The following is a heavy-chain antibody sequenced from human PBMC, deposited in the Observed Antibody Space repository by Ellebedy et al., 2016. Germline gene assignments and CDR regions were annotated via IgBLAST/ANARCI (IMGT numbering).Heavy chain of an antibody. D-gene: IGHD3-3*01. CDR1: GFIFSNYW. CDR3: ARDFWSGFPSFDY. V-gene: IGHV3-7*01. CDR2: IKQDGSQT. Sequence: GGSLRLXXAASGFIFSNYWMNWVRQAPGKGLEWVANIKQDGSQTYYADSVKGRFTISRDNAKNSLYLQMNSLSAEDTAVYYCARDFWSGFPSFDYWGQGTLVTVSS. J-gene: IGHJ4*02.